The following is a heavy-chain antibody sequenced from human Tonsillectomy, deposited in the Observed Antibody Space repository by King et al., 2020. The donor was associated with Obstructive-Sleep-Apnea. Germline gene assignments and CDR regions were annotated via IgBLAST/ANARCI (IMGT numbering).Heavy chain of an antibody. J-gene: IGHJ4*02. CDR1: GASINSGAYF. CDR2: TSYSGRT. Sequence: QLQESGPGLVKPSQTLSLTCTVSGASINSGAYFWSWVRQYPGMGLEWIWYTSYSGRTFYNPSLKGRVSISLDTPTNQFSLNLTSVTAADTAVYYCARAQSCFDYWGQGTLVTVSS. CDR3: ARAQSCFDY. V-gene: IGHV4-31*03.